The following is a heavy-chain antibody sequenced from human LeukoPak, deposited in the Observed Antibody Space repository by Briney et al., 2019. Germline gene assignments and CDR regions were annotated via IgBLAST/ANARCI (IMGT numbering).Heavy chain of an antibody. CDR3: ARGQRGYRPGMLI. Sequence: SETLSLTCTVSGGSFSSYYWNWIRQPPGKGLEWIGYIYYSGSTNYSPSLKSRVTISVDTSKNQFSLKLSSVTAADTAVYYCARGQRGYRPGMLIWGQGTMVTVSS. V-gene: IGHV4-59*01. CDR2: IYYSGST. D-gene: IGHD5-18*01. J-gene: IGHJ3*02. CDR1: GGSFSSYY.